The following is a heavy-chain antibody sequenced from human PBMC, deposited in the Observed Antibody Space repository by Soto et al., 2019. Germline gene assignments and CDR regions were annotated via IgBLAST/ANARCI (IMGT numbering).Heavy chain of an antibody. D-gene: IGHD3-10*01. Sequence: GGSLRLSCAASGFTFSSYGMHWVRQAPGKGLEWVAVISYDGSNKYYADSVKGRFTISRDNSKNTLYLQMNSLRAEDTAVYYCAKDNYYGSGIYYSPLTYGMDVWGQGTTVTVSS. CDR2: ISYDGSNK. CDR1: GFTFSSYG. V-gene: IGHV3-30*18. J-gene: IGHJ6*02. CDR3: AKDNYYGSGIYYSPLTYGMDV.